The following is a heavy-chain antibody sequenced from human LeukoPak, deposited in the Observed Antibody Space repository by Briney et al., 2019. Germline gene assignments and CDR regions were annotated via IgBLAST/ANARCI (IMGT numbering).Heavy chain of an antibody. CDR1: GFTFSSYW. CDR3: ARANGDNRPDINYFDY. D-gene: IGHD4-17*01. J-gene: IGHJ4*02. Sequence: GGSLRLSCAASGFTFSSYWMSWVRQAPGKGLEWVANIKQDGSEKYYVDSVKGRFTISRDNAKNSLYLQMNSLRAEDTAVYYCARANGDNRPDINYFDYWGQGTLVTVSS. CDR2: IKQDGSEK. V-gene: IGHV3-7*01.